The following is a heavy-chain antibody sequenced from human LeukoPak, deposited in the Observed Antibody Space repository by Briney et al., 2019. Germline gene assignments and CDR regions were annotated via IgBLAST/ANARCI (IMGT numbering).Heavy chain of an antibody. CDR1: GFTFSNYA. Sequence: SGGSLRLSCAASGFTFSNYAMTWVRQAPGKGLEWVSTISESVGSTYYADSVKGRFTISRDNSKNTPYLQMNSLRAEDTAVYYCAKDVYGHYGGLVYWGQGTLVTVSS. J-gene: IGHJ4*02. CDR2: ISESVGST. D-gene: IGHD4-23*01. V-gene: IGHV3-23*01. CDR3: AKDVYGHYGGLVY.